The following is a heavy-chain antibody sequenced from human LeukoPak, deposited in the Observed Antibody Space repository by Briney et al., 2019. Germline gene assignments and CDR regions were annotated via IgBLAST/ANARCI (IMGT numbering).Heavy chain of an antibody. CDR1: GFTFSSYS. CDR3: ARDLTTVSIAAAGTRYYGMDV. Sequence: PGGSLRLSCAASGFTFSSYSMNWIRQAPGKGLEWVSYISSSGSTIYYADSVKGRFTISRDNAKNSLYLQMNSLRAEDTAVYYCARDLTTVSIAAAGTRYYGMDVWGQGTTVTVSS. J-gene: IGHJ6*02. D-gene: IGHD6-13*01. V-gene: IGHV3-48*04. CDR2: ISSSGSTI.